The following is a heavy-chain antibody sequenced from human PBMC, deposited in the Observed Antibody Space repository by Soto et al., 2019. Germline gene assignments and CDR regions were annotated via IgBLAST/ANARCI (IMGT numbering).Heavy chain of an antibody. CDR1: GFTVSSNY. Sequence: GGSLRLSCAASGFTVSSNYMSWVRQAPGKGLEWVSVIYSGGSTYYADSVKGRFTISRDNSKNTLYLQMNSLRAEDTAVYYCARDGYYYGSGSYLGNGMDVWGQGTTVTVSS. J-gene: IGHJ6*02. D-gene: IGHD3-10*01. CDR3: ARDGYYYGSGSYLGNGMDV. V-gene: IGHV3-53*01. CDR2: IYSGGST.